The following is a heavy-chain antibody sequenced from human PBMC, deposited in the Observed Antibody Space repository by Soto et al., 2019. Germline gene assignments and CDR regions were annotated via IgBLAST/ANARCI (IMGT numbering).Heavy chain of an antibody. CDR3: ARASGGSYPPGAXDI. CDR2: IYPGDSDT. J-gene: IGHJ3*02. V-gene: IGHV5-51*01. D-gene: IGHD1-26*01. Sequence: PGESLKISCKGSGCSFTSYWIGWVRQMPGKGLEWMGIIYPGDSDTRYSPSFQGQVTISADKSISTAYLQWSSLKASDTAMYYCARASGGSYPPGAXDIWGQGTMVTVSS. CDR1: GCSFTSYW.